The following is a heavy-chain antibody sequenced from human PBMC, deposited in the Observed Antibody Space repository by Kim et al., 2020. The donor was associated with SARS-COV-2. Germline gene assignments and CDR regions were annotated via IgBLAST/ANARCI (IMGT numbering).Heavy chain of an antibody. CDR2: IYYSGST. V-gene: IGHV4-39*01. CDR1: GGSISSSSYY. Sequence: SETLSLTCTVSGGSISSSSYYWGWIRQPPGKGLEWIGSIYYSGSTYYNPSLKSRVTISVDTSKNQFSLKLSSVTAADTAVYYCASESGPSSSSAFDIWGQGTMVTVSS. J-gene: IGHJ3*02. CDR3: ASESGPSSSSAFDI. D-gene: IGHD3-3*01.